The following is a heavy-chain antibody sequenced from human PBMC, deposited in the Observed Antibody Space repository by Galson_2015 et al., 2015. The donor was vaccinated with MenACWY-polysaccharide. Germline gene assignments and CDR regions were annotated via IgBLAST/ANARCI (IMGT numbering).Heavy chain of an antibody. CDR3: ARPRGD. CDR2: IYPGDSDT. CDR1: GYNFIRNW. D-gene: IGHD3-10*01. V-gene: IGHV5-51*03. J-gene: IGHJ4*02. Sequence: QSGAEVTKPGESLMISCKGSGYNFIRNWIGWVRQVPGKGLEWMGIIYPGDSDTRYSPSFQGQVTISVDKSISTAYLQWSSLKASDTAVYYCARPRGDWGQGTLVTVPS.